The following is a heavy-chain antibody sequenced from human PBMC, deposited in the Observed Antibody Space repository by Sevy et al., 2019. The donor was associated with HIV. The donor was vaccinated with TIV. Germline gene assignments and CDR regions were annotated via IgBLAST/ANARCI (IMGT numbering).Heavy chain of an antibody. CDR1: GFTFNSYA. CDR2: ISTGGGFT. CDR3: AKDFLSPNYYGTQFDF. D-gene: IGHD3-10*01. Sequence: GGSLRLSCATSGFTFNSYAMSWVRQAPGKWLEWVSTISTGGGFTYYADSVKGRFSISRDNFNNTLFLQMNSLRADDTAMYYCAKDFLSPNYYGTQFDFWGQGTVVTVSS. J-gene: IGHJ4*02. V-gene: IGHV3-23*01.